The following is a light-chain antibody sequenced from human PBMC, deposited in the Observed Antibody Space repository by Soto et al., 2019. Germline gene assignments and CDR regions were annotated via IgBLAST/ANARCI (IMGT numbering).Light chain of an antibody. CDR2: DNN. CDR1: SSNIGSST. CDR3: GTWDSSLSAVV. J-gene: IGLJ2*01. Sequence: QSVLTQPPSASGTPGQRVTISCSGSSSNIGSSTVNWYQQLPGTAPKLLIYDNNKRPSGIPDRFSGSKSGTSATLGITGLQTGDEADYYCGTWDSSLSAVVFGGGTKLTVL. V-gene: IGLV1-51*01.